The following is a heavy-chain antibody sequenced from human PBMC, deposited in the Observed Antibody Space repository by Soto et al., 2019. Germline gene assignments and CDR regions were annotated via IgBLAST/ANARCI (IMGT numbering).Heavy chain of an antibody. CDR3: ARQGGCSGGSCYAPWFDP. V-gene: IGHV4-39*01. D-gene: IGHD2-15*01. CDR1: GGSISSSSYY. CDR2: IYYSGST. J-gene: IGHJ5*02. Sequence: SETLSLTCTVPGGSISSSSYYWGWIRQPPGKGLEWIGSIYYSGSTYYNPSLKSRVTISVDTSKNQFSLKLSSVTAADTAVYYCARQGGCSGGSCYAPWFDPWGQGTLVTVSS.